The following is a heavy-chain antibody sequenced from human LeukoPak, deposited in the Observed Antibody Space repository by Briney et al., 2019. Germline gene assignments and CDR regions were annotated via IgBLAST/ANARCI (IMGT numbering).Heavy chain of an antibody. CDR2: IYYSGST. V-gene: IGHV4-59*01. D-gene: IGHD3-16*01. J-gene: IGHJ5*02. CDR3: ARDYGPGDWFDP. Sequence: PSETLSLTCTVSGGSISSYYWSWIRQPPGKGLEWIGYIYYSGSTNYNPPLKSRVTISVDTSKNQFSLKLSSVTAADTAVYYCARDYGPGDWFDPWGQGTLVTVSS. CDR1: GGSISSYY.